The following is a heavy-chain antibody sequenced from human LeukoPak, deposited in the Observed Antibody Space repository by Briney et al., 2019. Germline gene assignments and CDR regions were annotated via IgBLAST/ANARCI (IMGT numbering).Heavy chain of an antibody. V-gene: IGHV4-59*02. J-gene: IGHJ3*01. CDR2: IYYSGST. D-gene: IGHD3-10*01. CDR1: GFTVSRNY. Sequence: GSLRLSCAASGFTVSRNYMSWVRQAPGKGLEWIGNIYYSGSTYYNPSLKSRVTISVDTSKNHFSLKLNSVTAADTAVYYCAKPSNYYGSATDAFDFWGQGTMVTVSS. CDR3: AKPSNYYGSATDAFDF.